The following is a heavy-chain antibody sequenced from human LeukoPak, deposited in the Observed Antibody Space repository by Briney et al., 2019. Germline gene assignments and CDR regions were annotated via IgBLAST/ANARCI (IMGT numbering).Heavy chain of an antibody. D-gene: IGHD2-2*01. Sequence: ASLKVSCKASGYTFTSYGISWVRQAPGQGLEWIASISAYKGMTNYAQKLKGRVTMTTDTSTSTAYMQLRSLRSDDTAVYYWKRDSKGYHLFEYWGQGTLVSV. J-gene: IGHJ4*02. CDR2: ISAYKGMT. CDR1: GYTFTSYG. V-gene: IGHV1-18*01. CDR3: KRDSKGYHLFEY.